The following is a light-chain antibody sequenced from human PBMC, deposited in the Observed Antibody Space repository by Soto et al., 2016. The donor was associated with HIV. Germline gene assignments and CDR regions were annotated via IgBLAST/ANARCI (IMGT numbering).Light chain of an antibody. J-gene: IGKJ1*01. V-gene: IGKV1-13*02. CDR1: RDIGSA. Sequence: AIQLTQSPSSLSASVGDRVTITCRASRDIGSALAWYQQKPGKGPRLLIYDASSLESGVPSRFRGGGSGKDFSLIISSLQPEDFATYYCQQYNSYSRWTFGQGTKVEIK. CDR2: DAS. CDR3: QQYNSYSRWT.